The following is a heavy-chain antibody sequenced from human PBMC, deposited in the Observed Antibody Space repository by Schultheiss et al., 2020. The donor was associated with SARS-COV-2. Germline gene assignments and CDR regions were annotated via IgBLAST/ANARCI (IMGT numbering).Heavy chain of an antibody. J-gene: IGHJ6*02. CDR3: ARDGAHYYYGMDV. CDR2: INAGNGNT. D-gene: IGHD3-16*01. V-gene: IGHV1-3*01. CDR1: GYTFTTYT. Sequence: ASVKVSCKASGYTFTTYTLHWVRQAPGQRLEWMGWINAGNGNTGYAQKFQGRVTITRNTSISTAYMELSSLRSEDTAVYYCARDGAHYYYGMDVWGQGTTVTVSS.